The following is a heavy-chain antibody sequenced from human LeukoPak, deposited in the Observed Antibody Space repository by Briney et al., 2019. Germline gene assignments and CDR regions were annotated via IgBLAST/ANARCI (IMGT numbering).Heavy chain of an antibody. Sequence: PSETLSLTCSVSGASISGGTYYWGWIRQPPGKGLEWIGSIYYTGSTYDNPSLKSRATISVDKSKNQFSLKLSSVTAADTAVYYCARGRGVITFGGVIVYGWFDPWGQGTLVTVSS. CDR3: ARGRGVITFGGVIVYGWFDP. V-gene: IGHV4-39*07. J-gene: IGHJ5*02. CDR2: IYYTGST. D-gene: IGHD3-16*02. CDR1: GASISGGTYY.